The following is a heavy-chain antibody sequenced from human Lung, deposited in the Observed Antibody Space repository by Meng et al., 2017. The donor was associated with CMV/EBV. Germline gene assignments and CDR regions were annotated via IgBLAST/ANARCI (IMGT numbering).Heavy chain of an antibody. Sequence: ASXXVSXKASAYTFIGYNMHWVRQAPGQGLEWVGWVNPNSGVTGYAQKFLGRVTMTSDTSITTAYMELTRLTYDNTAVYYCARHFPSGLDGFDIWGQGTVATVSS. J-gene: IGHJ3*02. CDR2: VNPNSGVT. CDR3: ARHFPSGLDGFDI. D-gene: IGHD3-3*02. V-gene: IGHV1-2*02. CDR1: AYTFIGYN.